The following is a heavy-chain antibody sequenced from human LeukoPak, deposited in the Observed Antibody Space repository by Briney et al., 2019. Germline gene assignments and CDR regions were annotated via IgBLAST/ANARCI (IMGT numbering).Heavy chain of an antibody. CDR2: ISYDGSHK. CDR3: AKEITRPNRAVAGLNY. V-gene: IGHV3-30*18. Sequence: GGSLRLSCAASGFTFSSYGMHWVRQAPGKGLEWVAIISYDGSHKYYADSVKGRFTISRDNSKNTLYLQINSLRAEDTAMYYCAKEITRPNRAVAGLNYWGQGTLSPSPQ. J-gene: IGHJ4*02. CDR1: GFTFSSYG. D-gene: IGHD6-19*01.